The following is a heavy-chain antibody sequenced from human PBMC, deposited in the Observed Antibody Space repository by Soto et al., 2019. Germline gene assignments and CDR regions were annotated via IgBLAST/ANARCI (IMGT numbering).Heavy chain of an antibody. V-gene: IGHV4-39*02. CDR2: IYYSGST. Sequence: PSETLSLTCTVSGGSISSSSYYWGWIRQPPGKGLEWIGSIYYSGSTYYNPSLKSRVTISVDTSKNQFSLKLSSVTAADTAVYYCAREVSRYYDIYIDYWGQGTLVTVSS. D-gene: IGHD3-9*01. CDR1: GGSISSSSYY. CDR3: AREVSRYYDIYIDY. J-gene: IGHJ4*02.